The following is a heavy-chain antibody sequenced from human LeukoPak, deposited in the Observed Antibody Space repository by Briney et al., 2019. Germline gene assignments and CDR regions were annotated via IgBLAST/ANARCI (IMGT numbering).Heavy chain of an antibody. Sequence: GGSLRLSCAASGLTFSSYWMHWVRQAPGKGLVWVSRINSDGSSTTYADSVKGRFTISRDNAKNTLYLQMNSLRAEDTAVYYCARGRSYFSYFEYWGQGTLVTVSS. CDR3: ARGRSYFSYFEY. J-gene: IGHJ4*02. CDR1: GLTFSSYW. D-gene: IGHD1-26*01. V-gene: IGHV3-74*01. CDR2: INSDGSST.